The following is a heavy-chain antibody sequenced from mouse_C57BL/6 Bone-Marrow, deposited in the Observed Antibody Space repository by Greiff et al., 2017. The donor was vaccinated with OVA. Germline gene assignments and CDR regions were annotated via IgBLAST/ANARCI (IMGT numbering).Heavy chain of an antibody. Sequence: EVNVVESGEGLVKPGGSLKLSCAASGFTFSSYAMSWVRQTPEKRLEWVAYISSGGDYIYYADTVKGRFTISRDNARNTLYLQMSSLKSEDTAMYYCTRDPGWGDYWGQGTTLTVSS. V-gene: IGHV5-9-1*02. CDR1: GFTFSSYA. D-gene: IGHD1-1*02. J-gene: IGHJ2*01. CDR3: TRDPGWGDY. CDR2: ISSGGDYI.